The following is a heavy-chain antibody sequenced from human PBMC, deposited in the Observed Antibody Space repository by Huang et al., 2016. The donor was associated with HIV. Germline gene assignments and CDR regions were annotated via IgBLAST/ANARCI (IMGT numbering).Heavy chain of an antibody. CDR3: ARGALRFLEWLWNFDY. J-gene: IGHJ4*02. D-gene: IGHD3-3*01. Sequence: QVQLVESGGGVVQPGRSLRLSCIASGFTFSDYALHWVRQAPGKGLEWVAVISHDESNNFDADSVKGRFTISRDNSRNTLYLQMNSLRPEDTAMYYCARGALRFLEWLWNFDYWGQGTLVTVSS. CDR1: GFTFSDYA. CDR2: ISHDESNN. V-gene: IGHV3-30*04.